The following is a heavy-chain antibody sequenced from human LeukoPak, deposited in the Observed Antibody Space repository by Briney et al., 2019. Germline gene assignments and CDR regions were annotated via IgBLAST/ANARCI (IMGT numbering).Heavy chain of an antibody. CDR3: ARDRGSNPDY. CDR2: IYFSGST. Sequence: TSETLSLTCAVSGGSVSTNTYYWDWIRQPPGKGLEWIGSIYFSGSTYYNPSLKSRVTISVDTSKNQFSLKLNSVTAADTAVYYCARDRGSNPDYWGQGTLVTVSS. V-gene: IGHV4-39*07. CDR1: GGSVSTNTYY. D-gene: IGHD6-13*01. J-gene: IGHJ4*02.